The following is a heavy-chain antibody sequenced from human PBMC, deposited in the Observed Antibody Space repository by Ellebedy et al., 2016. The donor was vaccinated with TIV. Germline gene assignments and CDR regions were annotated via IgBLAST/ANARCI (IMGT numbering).Heavy chain of an antibody. J-gene: IGHJ4*02. CDR2: ISGGGIGT. CDR1: GLIFSKYD. Sequence: GESLKISXAVSGLIFSKYDMTWVRQAPGKGLEWISGISGGGIGTYYADSVKGRFTISKDYSKKILSLEMTNLRAEDTAIYYCAKNYYDTSGHFFEHWGQGILVTVSS. CDR3: AKNYYDTSGHFFEH. V-gene: IGHV3-23*01. D-gene: IGHD3-22*01.